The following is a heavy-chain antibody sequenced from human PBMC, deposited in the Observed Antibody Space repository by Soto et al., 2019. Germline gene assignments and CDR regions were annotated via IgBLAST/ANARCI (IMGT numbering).Heavy chain of an antibody. CDR3: ARGSDMVRGVIRYYYYYYGMDV. J-gene: IGHJ6*02. Sequence: LRETLSLTCAVSGGSISSSNWWGWVRQPPGKGLDWIGEIYHSGSTNYNPSLKSRVTISVDKSKNQLSLKLSSATAADTAVYYCARGSDMVRGVIRYYYYYYGMDVWGQGTTVTV. D-gene: IGHD3-10*01. CDR1: GGSISSSNW. CDR2: IYHSGST. V-gene: IGHV4-4*02.